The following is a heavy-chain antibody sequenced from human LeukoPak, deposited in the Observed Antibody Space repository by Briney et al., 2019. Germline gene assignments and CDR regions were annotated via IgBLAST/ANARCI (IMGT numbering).Heavy chain of an antibody. J-gene: IGHJ4*02. CDR1: AFTFSSYW. CDR3: ARDLVDSSGYYLGY. Sequence: GGSLSLSCAASAFTFSSYWMSWVRQAPGKGLEWVSNIKQDVSEKYYVGSLKGRLTISRDNAKNSVYLQMNSLRAEETAVYYCARDLVDSSGYYLGYWGQGTLVSVSS. V-gene: IGHV3-7*01. D-gene: IGHD3-22*01. CDR2: IKQDVSEK.